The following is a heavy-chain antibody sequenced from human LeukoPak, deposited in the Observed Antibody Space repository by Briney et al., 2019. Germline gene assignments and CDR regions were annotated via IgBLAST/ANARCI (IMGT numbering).Heavy chain of an antibody. CDR2: INAGNGNT. D-gene: IGHD3-10*01. Sequence: ASVKVSCKASGYTFSSYAMHWVRQAPGQRLEWMGWINAGNGNTKYSQKFQGRVTITRDTSASTAYMDLSSLRSEDTAVCYCARVGTMVRGTFDYWGQGTLVTVSS. CDR3: ARVGTMVRGTFDY. CDR1: GYTFSSYA. J-gene: IGHJ4*02. V-gene: IGHV1-3*01.